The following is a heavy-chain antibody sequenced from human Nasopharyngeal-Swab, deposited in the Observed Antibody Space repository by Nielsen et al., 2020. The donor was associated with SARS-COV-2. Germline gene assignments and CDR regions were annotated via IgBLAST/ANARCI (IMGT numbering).Heavy chain of an antibody. CDR3: ARDVGIVGATLDN. CDR1: GLTISSNG. CDR2: ISSSSSTS. D-gene: IGHD1-26*01. Sequence: GESLKISCAASGLTISSNGMNWVRQAPGKGLEWVAYISSSSSTSYYADSVKGRFTISRDNPKNSLYLQMNSLRDEDTAVYYCARDVGIVGATLDNWGQGTLFTVSS. V-gene: IGHV3-48*02. J-gene: IGHJ4*02.